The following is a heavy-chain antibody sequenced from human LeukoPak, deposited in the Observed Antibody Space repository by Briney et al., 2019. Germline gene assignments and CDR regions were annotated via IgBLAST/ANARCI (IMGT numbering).Heavy chain of an antibody. Sequence: SLRLSCAASGFTFDDHAMHWVRQAPGKGLEWVSGISWNSGSIGYADSVKGRFTISRDNAKNSLYLQMNSLRAEDMALYYCAKGDTAMVAPYFDYWGQGTLVTVSS. CDR2: ISWNSGSI. CDR3: AKGDTAMVAPYFDY. V-gene: IGHV3-9*03. J-gene: IGHJ4*02. D-gene: IGHD5-18*01. CDR1: GFTFDDHA.